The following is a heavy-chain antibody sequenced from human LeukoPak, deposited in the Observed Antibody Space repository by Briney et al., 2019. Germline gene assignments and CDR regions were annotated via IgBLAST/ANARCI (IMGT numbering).Heavy chain of an antibody. Sequence: GASVKVSCKASGYTFTGYYIHWVRQAPGQGLEWMGWINPNSGGTKSAQRFQGRVTMSRDTSTSTAFMELSSLRSDDTAMYHCASHSSSRVSWIWGQGTMVTVSS. CDR1: GYTFTGYY. CDR2: INPNSGGT. J-gene: IGHJ3*02. CDR3: ASHSSSRVSWI. V-gene: IGHV1-2*02. D-gene: IGHD6-13*01.